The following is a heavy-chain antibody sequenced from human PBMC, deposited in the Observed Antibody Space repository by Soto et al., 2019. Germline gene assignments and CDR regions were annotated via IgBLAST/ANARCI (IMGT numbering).Heavy chain of an antibody. CDR3: AKPRLVAGLIKYVDFAN. D-gene: IGHD6-19*01. J-gene: IGHJ4*02. CDR2: ISGTGVSA. V-gene: IGHV3-23*01. Sequence: PGGSRRLSCEVSGFTFSSYAMIWVRQAPGKGLEWVAAISGTGVSAQYAASVKGRFTISRDNSKNTLNLQVDSLRAEETAVYYCAKPRLVAGLIKYVDFANWGQGTQVTGSS. CDR1: GFTFSSYA.